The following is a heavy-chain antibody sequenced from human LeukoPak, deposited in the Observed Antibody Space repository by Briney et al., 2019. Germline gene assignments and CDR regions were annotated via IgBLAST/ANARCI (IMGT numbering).Heavy chain of an antibody. J-gene: IGHJ4*02. CDR2: IHYGGTT. V-gene: IGHV4-30-4*01. Sequence: LRLSCAASGFTFSSFSMNWVRQPPGKGLEWIGYIHYGGTTYYSPSLKSRVTISPDTSKNQFSLKLTSVTAADTAVYFCTRGAMLRGIPHSPGEWGQGTLVTVSS. CDR1: GFTFSSFS. CDR3: TRGAMLRGIPHSPGE. D-gene: IGHD3-10*01.